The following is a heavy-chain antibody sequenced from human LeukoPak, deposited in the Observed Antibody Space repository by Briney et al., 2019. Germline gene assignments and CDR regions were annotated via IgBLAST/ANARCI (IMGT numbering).Heavy chain of an antibody. CDR1: GGSISSYY. CDR2: FYYSGST. J-gene: IGHJ5*02. D-gene: IGHD3-3*01. CDR3: ARDRGYSYDYALDP. V-gene: IGHV4-59*01. Sequence: PSETLSLTCTVSGGSISSYYWTWIRQPPGKGLEWIGCFYYSGSTNYNPSLKSRVTISVDTSKNQFSLKLTSVSAADTAVYYCARDRGYSYDYALDPWGQGTLVTVSS.